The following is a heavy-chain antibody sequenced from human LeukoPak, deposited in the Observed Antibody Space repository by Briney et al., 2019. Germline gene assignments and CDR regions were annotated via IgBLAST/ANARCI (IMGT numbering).Heavy chain of an antibody. CDR2: MNPNSGNT. V-gene: IGHV1-8*01. J-gene: IGHJ4*02. D-gene: IGHD2-15*01. CDR3: AREGYCSGGSCYGGFDY. Sequence: ASVKVSCTASGYTFTSYDINWVRQATGHGLEWMGWMNPNSGNTGYAQKFQGRVTMTRNTSISTAYMELSSLRSEDTAVYYCAREGYCSGGSCYGGFDYWGQGTLVTVSS. CDR1: GYTFTSYD.